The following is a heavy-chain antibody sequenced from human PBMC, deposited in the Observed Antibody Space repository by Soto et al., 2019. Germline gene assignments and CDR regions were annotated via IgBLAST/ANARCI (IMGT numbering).Heavy chain of an antibody. CDR3: PRSGDNYNRLDY. J-gene: IGHJ4*02. Sequence: QVQLVESGGGLVKPGGSLRLSCEGSGFTFSDYYISWIRQAPGKGLEWISYSSNSGTFSRYADSVKGRFSISRDNTKNWLYRQMNSLRAEDTAVYYCPRSGDNYNRLDYWGQGTPVTVSS. CDR2: SSNSGTFS. CDR1: GFTFSDYY. V-gene: IGHV3-11*06. D-gene: IGHD1-1*01.